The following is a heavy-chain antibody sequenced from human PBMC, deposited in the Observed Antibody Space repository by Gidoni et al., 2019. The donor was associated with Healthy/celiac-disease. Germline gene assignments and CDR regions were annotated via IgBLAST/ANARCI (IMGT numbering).Heavy chain of an antibody. CDR3: ARAPVYYYASSGYYLFDY. Sequence: QVQLQESGPGLVKPSETLSLTCTVSGGSISSYYWSWIRQPPGKGLEWIGYIYYSGSTNYNPSLKSRVTISVDTSKNQFSLKLSSVTAADTAVYYCARAPVYYYASSGYYLFDYWGQGTLVTVSS. J-gene: IGHJ4*02. V-gene: IGHV4-59*01. D-gene: IGHD3-22*01. CDR2: IYYSGST. CDR1: GGSISSYY.